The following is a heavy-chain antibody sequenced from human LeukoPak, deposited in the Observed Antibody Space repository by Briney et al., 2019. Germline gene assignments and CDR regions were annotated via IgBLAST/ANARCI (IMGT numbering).Heavy chain of an antibody. D-gene: IGHD3-10*01. Sequence: PGGSLRLSCAASGFTFSSYEMNWVRQAPGKGLEWVSYISSSGSTIYYADSVKGRFTISRDNARNSLYLQMNSLRVEDTAVYYCARDTVRGVIRYDAFDIWGQGTLVTVSS. J-gene: IGHJ3*02. V-gene: IGHV3-48*03. CDR3: ARDTVRGVIRYDAFDI. CDR2: ISSSGSTI. CDR1: GFTFSSYE.